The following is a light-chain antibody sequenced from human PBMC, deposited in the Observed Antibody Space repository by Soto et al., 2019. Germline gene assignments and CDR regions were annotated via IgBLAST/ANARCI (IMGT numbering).Light chain of an antibody. V-gene: IGKV3-20*01. CDR2: GAS. CDR3: QQYGSSPGT. Sequence: EIGLTQSPGTLSLSPGERATLSCRASQSVSSSYLAWYQQKPGQAPRLLIYGASSRATGIPARFSGSGSGTDFTLTISTLEPEDFAVYYCQQYGSSPGTFGQGTKVEIK. J-gene: IGKJ1*01. CDR1: QSVSSSY.